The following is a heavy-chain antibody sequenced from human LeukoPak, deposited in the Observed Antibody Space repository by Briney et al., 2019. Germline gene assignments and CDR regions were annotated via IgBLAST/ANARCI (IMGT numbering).Heavy chain of an antibody. CDR3: TRVGYIDEGIDY. D-gene: IGHD5-24*01. V-gene: IGHV3-7*04. CDR1: GFPFSSYW. CDR2: IKQDGSKK. J-gene: IGHJ4*02. Sequence: GGSQRLSCVASGFPFSSYWMTWVRQAPGKGLEWVANIKQDGSKKSYVDSVKGRFTISRDNAKNSLYLQMNSLGAEDTAIYYCTRVGYIDEGIDYWGQGTLVTVSS.